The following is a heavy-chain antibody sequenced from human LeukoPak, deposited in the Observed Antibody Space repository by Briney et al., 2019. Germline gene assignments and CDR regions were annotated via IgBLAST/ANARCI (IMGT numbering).Heavy chain of an antibody. CDR3: ARIPPDDYGSGSPRDYFDY. V-gene: IGHV5-51*01. D-gene: IGHD3-10*01. Sequence: GESLKISCKGSGYGFTSYWIGWVRQMPGKGLEWMGIIYPGDSDTRYSPSFQGQVTISADKSISTAYLQWSSLKASDTAMYYCARIPPDDYGSGSPRDYFDYWGQGTLVTVSS. J-gene: IGHJ4*02. CDR2: IYPGDSDT. CDR1: GYGFTSYW.